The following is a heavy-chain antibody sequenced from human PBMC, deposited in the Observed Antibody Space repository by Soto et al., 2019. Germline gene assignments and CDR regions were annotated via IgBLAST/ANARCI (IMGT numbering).Heavy chain of an antibody. J-gene: IGHJ4*02. Sequence: QVQLMQSGAEVKKPGASVKVSCKASGDTFSDYYIHWVRQAPGQGLEWMGTVNPSGGHTTYSQHSLGRVTLTRDTSTSTLHMERTSLTSEDTAVYYCARGGPVVVVTAALDYWGQGTLVTVSS. V-gene: IGHV1-46*01. D-gene: IGHD2-21*02. CDR1: GDTFSDYY. CDR2: VNPSGGHT. CDR3: ARGGPVVVVTAALDY.